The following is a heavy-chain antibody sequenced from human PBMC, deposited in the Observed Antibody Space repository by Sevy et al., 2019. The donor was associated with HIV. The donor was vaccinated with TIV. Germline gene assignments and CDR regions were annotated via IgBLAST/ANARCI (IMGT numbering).Heavy chain of an antibody. V-gene: IGHV3-11*01. D-gene: IGHD5-18*01. CDR1: GFTFSDSY. Sequence: GGSLRLSCAASGFTFSDSYMSWFRQAPGKGLEWVAYISSGGTIIYYADSVKGRFTISRDNAKNSLYRQMNSLRAEDTAVDYGAMARYNYGSCYVDYWGQGTLVTVSS. J-gene: IGHJ4*02. CDR2: ISSGGTII. CDR3: AMARYNYGSCYVDY.